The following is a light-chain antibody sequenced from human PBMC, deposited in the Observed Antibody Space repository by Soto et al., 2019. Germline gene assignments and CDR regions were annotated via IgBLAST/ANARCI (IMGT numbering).Light chain of an antibody. CDR2: AAS. V-gene: IGKV1-9*01. CDR3: QQLNSYPRT. Sequence: DIQLTQSPSFRSASVGDRITITCRASQGISSYLAWYTHRPGKAPKLLIYAASTLPSGVPSRFSGSGSGTEFTLTISSLQPEDFATDYCQQLNSYPRTFGQGTKVDIK. J-gene: IGKJ1*01. CDR1: QGISSY.